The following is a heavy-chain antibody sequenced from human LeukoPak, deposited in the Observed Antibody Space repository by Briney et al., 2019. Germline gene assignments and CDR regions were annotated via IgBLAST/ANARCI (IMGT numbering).Heavy chain of an antibody. CDR2: ISGSGGST. CDR3: AKDQGLVPYSSSRFFDY. CDR1: GFTFSSYA. V-gene: IGHV3-23*01. Sequence: GGSLRLSCAASGFTFSSYAMSWVRQAPGKGLEWVSAISGSGGSTYYADSVKGRFTISRDNSKNTLYLQMNSLRAEDTAVYYCAKDQGLVPYSSSRFFDYWGQGTLVTVSS. J-gene: IGHJ4*02. D-gene: IGHD6-13*01.